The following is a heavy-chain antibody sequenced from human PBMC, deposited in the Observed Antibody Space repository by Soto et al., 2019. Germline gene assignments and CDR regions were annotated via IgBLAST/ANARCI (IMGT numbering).Heavy chain of an antibody. Sequence: QVTLKESGPVLVKPTETLTLTCTVSGFSLSNARMGVSWIRQPPGKALEWLAHIFSNDEKSYSTSLKSRLTISKDTSKSQVVLIMTNMDPVDTATYYCAHGMRKQQLFATTYYYYGMYVWGQGTTVTVSS. D-gene: IGHD6-13*01. J-gene: IGHJ6*02. CDR2: IFSNDEK. V-gene: IGHV2-26*01. CDR3: AHGMRKQQLFATTYYYYGMYV. CDR1: GFSLSNARMG.